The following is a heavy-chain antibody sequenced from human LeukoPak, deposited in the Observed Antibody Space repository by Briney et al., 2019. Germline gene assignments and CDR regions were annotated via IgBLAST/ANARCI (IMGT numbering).Heavy chain of an antibody. J-gene: IGHJ2*01. CDR1: GGSISSHY. D-gene: IGHD6-19*01. CDR2: IYYSGST. Sequence: SETLSLTCTVSGGSISSHYWSWIRQPPGKGLEWIGYIYYSGSTNYNPSLKSRVTISVDTSKNQFSLKLSSVTAADTAVYYCARTPLGLIAVAEYWYFDLWSRGTLVTVSS. CDR3: ARTPLGLIAVAEYWYFDL. V-gene: IGHV4-59*11.